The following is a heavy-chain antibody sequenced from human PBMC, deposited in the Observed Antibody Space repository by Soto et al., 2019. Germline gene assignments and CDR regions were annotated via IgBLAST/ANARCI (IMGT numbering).Heavy chain of an antibody. CDR2: MNPYSGNT. V-gene: IGHV1-8*01. D-gene: IGHD6-19*01. J-gene: IGHJ5*02. CDR1: GYTFTSYD. Sequence: QVQLVQSGAEVKKPGASVKVSCKASGYTFTSYDIHWVRRATGQGPEWMGWMNPYSGNTVYAQKSQARXTXTXXTSMSTAYMELSSLRSEDTAVYYGACTRFGAVAGTWGQGTLVTVSS. CDR3: ACTRFGAVAGT.